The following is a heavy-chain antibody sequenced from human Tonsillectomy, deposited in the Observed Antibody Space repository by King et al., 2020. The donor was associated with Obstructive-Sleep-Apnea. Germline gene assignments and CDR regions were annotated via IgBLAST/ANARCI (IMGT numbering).Heavy chain of an antibody. D-gene: IGHD4-17*01. V-gene: IGHV4-59*01. Sequence: VQLQESGPGLVKPSETLPLTCTVSGGSLTTYYWSWIRQPPGKGLEWIGYIYHSGRTNYNPSFKSRVTISVDTSKNHFTLNLPSVTAADTALDYCAGDFVHGYGDYGDDAFDIWGEGTMVTVSS. J-gene: IGHJ3*02. CDR1: GGSLTTYY. CDR2: IYHSGRT. CDR3: AGDFVHGYGDYGDDAFDI.